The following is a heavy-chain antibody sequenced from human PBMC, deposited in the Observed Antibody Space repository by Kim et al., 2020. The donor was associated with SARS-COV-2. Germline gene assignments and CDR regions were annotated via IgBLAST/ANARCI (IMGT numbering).Heavy chain of an antibody. J-gene: IGHJ4*02. CDR1: GFSFSTYG. V-gene: IGHV3-30*18. D-gene: IGHD3-22*01. CDR2: TSYDGGNI. Sequence: GGSLRLSCAASGFSFSTYGMHWVRQAPGKGLEWVALTSYDGGNIYHADSVRGRFTVSRDNSKNTVYLQMNSLRDDDTAVYFRAKALDYNYESSLDYWGQGTLVTVSS. CDR3: AKALDYNYESSLDY.